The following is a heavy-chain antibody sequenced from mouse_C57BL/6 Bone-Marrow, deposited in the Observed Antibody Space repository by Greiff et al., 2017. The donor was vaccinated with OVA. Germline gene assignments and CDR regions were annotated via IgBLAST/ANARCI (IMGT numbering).Heavy chain of an antibody. CDR2: IDPENGDT. Sequence: DVQLVESGAELVRPGASVKLSSTASGFNIKDDYMHWVKQRPEQGLEWIGWIDPENGDTEYASKFQGKATITADTSSNTAYLQLSSLTSEDTAVYYCTTTVVATDYWGQGTTLTVSS. D-gene: IGHD1-1*01. V-gene: IGHV14-4*01. CDR1: GFNIKDDY. J-gene: IGHJ2*01. CDR3: TTTVVATDY.